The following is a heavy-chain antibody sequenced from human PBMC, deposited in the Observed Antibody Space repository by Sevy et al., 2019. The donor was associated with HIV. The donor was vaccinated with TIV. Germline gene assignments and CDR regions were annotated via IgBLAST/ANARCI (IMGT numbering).Heavy chain of an antibody. CDR2: ISYDGSNK. CDR1: GFTFSSYA. V-gene: IGHV3-30-3*01. D-gene: IGHD4-17*01. Sequence: GGSLRLSCAASGFTFSSYAMHWVRQAPGKGLEWVADISYDGSNKYYADSVKGRFTISRDNSKNTLYLQMNSLRAEDTVVYYSAGGRFIRWGVYFWGQGTLVTVSS. J-gene: IGHJ4*02. CDR3: AGGRFIRWGVYF.